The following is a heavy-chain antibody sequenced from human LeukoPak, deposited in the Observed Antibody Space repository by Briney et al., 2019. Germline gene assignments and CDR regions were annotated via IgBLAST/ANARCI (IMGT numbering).Heavy chain of an antibody. CDR1: GFTFSSYG. D-gene: IGHD2-2*01. Sequence: PGGSLRLSCAASGFTFSSYGMHWVRQAPGKGLEWVAFIRYDGSNKYYADSVKGRFTISRDNSKNTLYLQMNSMRTEDTAVYYCAKGHLGGGYCSTTSCYFDYWGQGTLVTVSS. CDR2: IRYDGSNK. CDR3: AKGHLGGGYCSTTSCYFDY. V-gene: IGHV3-30*02. J-gene: IGHJ4*02.